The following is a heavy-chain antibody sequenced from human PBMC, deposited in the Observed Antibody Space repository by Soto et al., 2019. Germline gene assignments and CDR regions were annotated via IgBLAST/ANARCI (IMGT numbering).Heavy chain of an antibody. Sequence: ELQLVESGGGLVEPGGSLSLSCAASGFTFTDAWMNWVRQAPGKGLEWVGRIKSNTDGGTPDYAAPVKGRFTISRDDSKNTLYLQRNSLKTEDTAVYYCTTDRRFISYGQLVRSDVWGQGTLVTVS. V-gene: IGHV3-15*07. D-gene: IGHD1-1*01. CDR2: IKSNTDGGTP. CDR3: TTDRRFISYGQLVRSDV. J-gene: IGHJ4*02. CDR1: GFTFTDAW.